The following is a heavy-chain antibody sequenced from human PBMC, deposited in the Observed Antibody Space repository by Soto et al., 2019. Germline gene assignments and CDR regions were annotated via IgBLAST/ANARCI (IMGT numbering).Heavy chain of an antibody. V-gene: IGHV4-30-2*01. CDR3: ARAGVVGATALDY. Sequence: TSETLSLTCAVSGGSISSGGYSWSWIRQPPGKGLEWIGYIYHSGSTYYNPSLKSRVTISVDRSKNQFSLKLSSVTAADTAVYYCARAGVVGATALDYWVQGTLVT. D-gene: IGHD1-26*01. CDR2: IYHSGST. CDR1: GGSISSGGYS. J-gene: IGHJ4*02.